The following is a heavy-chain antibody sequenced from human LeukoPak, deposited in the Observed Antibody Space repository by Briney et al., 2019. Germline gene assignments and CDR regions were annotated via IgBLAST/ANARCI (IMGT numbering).Heavy chain of an antibody. CDR3: ARRGRGSSWYDY. V-gene: IGHV4-59*08. CDR1: GGSISSYY. D-gene: IGHD6-13*01. J-gene: IGHJ4*02. Sequence: KSSETLSLTCTVSGGSISSYYWSWIRQPPGKGLEWIGYIYYSGSTNYNPSLKSRVTISVDTSKNQFSLKLSSVTAADTAVYYCARRGRGSSWYDYWGQGTLVTVSS. CDR2: IYYSGST.